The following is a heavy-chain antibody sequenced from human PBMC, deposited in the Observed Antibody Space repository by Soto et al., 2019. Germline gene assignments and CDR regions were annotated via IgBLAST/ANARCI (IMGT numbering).Heavy chain of an antibody. CDR3: VRDGTKTLRDWFDP. V-gene: IGHV4-4*07. CDR2: IYATGTT. J-gene: IGHJ5*02. CDR1: GASISGFY. Sequence: SETLSLTCIVPGASISGFYWSWIRKSAGKGLEWIGRIYATGTTDYNPSLKSRVMMSVDTSKKQFSLKLRSVTAADTAVYYCVRDGTKTLRDWFDPWGQGISVTVSS. D-gene: IGHD1-1*01.